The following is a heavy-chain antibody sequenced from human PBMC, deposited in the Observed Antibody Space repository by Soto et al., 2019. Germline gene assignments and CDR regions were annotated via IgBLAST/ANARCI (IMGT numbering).Heavy chain of an antibody. V-gene: IGHV4-34*01. CDR1: SGSLSGYY. J-gene: IGHJ4*02. Sequence: KTSETLSLTCSLYSGSLSGYYWSWIRQPPGKGLEWIGEISPSGTTNYSPSLKSRVSISVDTFKNQFSLNLTSLTAADTAVYYCARAPKVSGSAQTRPDFWGQGSLVTVSS. CDR2: ISPSGTT. CDR3: ARAPKVSGSAQTRPDF. D-gene: IGHD6-6*01.